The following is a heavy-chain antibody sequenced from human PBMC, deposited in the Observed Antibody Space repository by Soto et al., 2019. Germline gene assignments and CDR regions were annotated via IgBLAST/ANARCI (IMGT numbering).Heavy chain of an antibody. CDR1: GFTFSSYA. Sequence: EVQLLESGGGLVQPGGSLRLSCAASGFTFSSYAMSWVRQAPGKGLEWVSAISGSGGSTYYADSVKGRFTISRDNSKNTLYLQMNSLRAEDTAVYYCAKALYDFWSGYYTADYYYYGMDVWGQGTTVTVSS. V-gene: IGHV3-23*01. CDR3: AKALYDFWSGYYTADYYYYGMDV. D-gene: IGHD3-3*01. CDR2: ISGSGGST. J-gene: IGHJ6*02.